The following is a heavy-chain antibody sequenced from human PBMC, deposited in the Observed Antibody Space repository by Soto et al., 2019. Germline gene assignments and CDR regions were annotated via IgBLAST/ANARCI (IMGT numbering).Heavy chain of an antibody. D-gene: IGHD6-13*01. Sequence: SETLSLTCTVSGGSISSYYWSWIRQPPGKGLEWIGYIYYSGSTNYNPSLKSRVTISVDTSKNQFSLKLSSVTAADTAVYYGATGSSSLPLDYWGQGTLVTVSS. CDR2: IYYSGST. CDR1: GGSISSYY. J-gene: IGHJ4*02. CDR3: ATGSSSLPLDY. V-gene: IGHV4-59*08.